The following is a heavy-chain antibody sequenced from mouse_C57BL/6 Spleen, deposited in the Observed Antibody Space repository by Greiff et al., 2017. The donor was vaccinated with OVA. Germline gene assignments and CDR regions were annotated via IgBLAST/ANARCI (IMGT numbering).Heavy chain of an antibody. CDR1: GFTFSDYG. CDR2: ISSGSSTI. CDR3: ARYSYYGSSYYFDY. D-gene: IGHD1-1*01. J-gene: IGHJ2*01. Sequence: EVKLVESGGGLVKPGGSLKLSCAASGFTFSDYGMHWVRQAPEKGLEWVAYISSGSSTIYYADTVKGRFTISRDNAKNTLFLQMTSLRSEDTAMYYCARYSYYGSSYYFDYWGQGTTLTVSS. V-gene: IGHV5-17*01.